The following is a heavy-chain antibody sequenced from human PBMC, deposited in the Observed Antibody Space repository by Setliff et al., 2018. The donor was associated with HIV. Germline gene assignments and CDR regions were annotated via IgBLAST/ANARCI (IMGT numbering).Heavy chain of an antibody. Sequence: KPSETLSLTCTVSGGSISSNSYYWGWIRQPPGKGLEWIGSIYHSGRTYYNPSLKSRVTISVDTSKNQFSLKLTSVTAADTAVYYCARDQPQDYDSLTGYYTGRYFDYWGRGTLVTVS. J-gene: IGHJ4*02. CDR3: ARDQPQDYDSLTGYYTGRYFDY. V-gene: IGHV4-39*07. D-gene: IGHD3-9*01. CDR1: GGSISSNSYY. CDR2: IYHSGRT.